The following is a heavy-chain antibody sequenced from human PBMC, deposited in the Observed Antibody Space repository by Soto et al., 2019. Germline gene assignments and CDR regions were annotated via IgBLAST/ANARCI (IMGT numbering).Heavy chain of an antibody. CDR1: GYTFRNFG. J-gene: IGHJ4*02. V-gene: IGHV1-18*01. CDR2: ISAYNGNA. CDR3: ARENSYFDY. Sequence: QIQLLQSGAEGKKPGASVKVTCKASGYTFRNFGISWVRQAPGQGLEWMGWISAYNGNANYAQKFQGRLTMTADTSTSTAYMELRSLRSDDTAVYYCARENSYFDYWGQGTLVTVSS.